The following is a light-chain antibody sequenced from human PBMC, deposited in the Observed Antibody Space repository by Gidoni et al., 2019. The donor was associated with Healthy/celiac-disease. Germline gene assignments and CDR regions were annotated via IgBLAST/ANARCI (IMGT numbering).Light chain of an antibody. J-gene: IGLJ1*01. CDR3: QSYDNSLSAYV. Sequence: QSELTQPPSVYGAPGQEANNSCTGISSNIGAGYDVHWYLQLTGTAPKLLIFANNNRPSGVPFRFSGSKSVSSASLPIPVLQADDDADYYCQSYDNSLSAYVFGSGTNVTVL. V-gene: IGLV1-40*01. CDR2: ANN. CDR1: SSNIGAGYD.